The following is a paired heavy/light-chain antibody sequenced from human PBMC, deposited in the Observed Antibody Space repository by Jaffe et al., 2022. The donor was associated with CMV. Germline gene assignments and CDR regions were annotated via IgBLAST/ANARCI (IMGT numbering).Heavy chain of an antibody. CDR2: ISGNGVNI. D-gene: IGHD3-16*01. CDR3: AKGVHTVGVWSDRCYYMDV. Sequence: EVQLAESGGGLVQPGGSLRLSCAASGFTFSNYAMNWVRQAPGKGLEWVSGISGNGVNIYYADPAKGRFTISRDNFRNMVHLQMNSLRADDTAIYYCAKGVHTVGVWSDRCYYMDVWGKGTTVTVS. CDR1: GFTFSNYA. V-gene: IGHV3-23*04. J-gene: IGHJ6*03.
Light chain of an antibody. Sequence: EIQMTQSPSSLSASVGDRVTITCRASQTISVYLNWYQKKPGKAPKVLIYNTSNLQSGVPSRFSGSGSGTDFALTINNLQPEDFATYFCQQSYGVPPYTFGQGTKLEI. J-gene: IGKJ2*01. CDR2: NTS. CDR1: QTISVY. CDR3: QQSYGVPPYT. V-gene: IGKV1-39*01.